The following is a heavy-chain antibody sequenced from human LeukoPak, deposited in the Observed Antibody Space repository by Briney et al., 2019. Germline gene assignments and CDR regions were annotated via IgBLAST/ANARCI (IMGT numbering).Heavy chain of an antibody. CDR2: IIPIFGTA. CDR3: ARTPEQGQLWLPPASYYFDY. CDR1: GGTFSSYA. J-gene: IGHJ4*02. Sequence: ASVKVSCKASGGTFSSYAISWVRQAPGQGLEWMGRIIPIFGTANYAQKFQGRVTVTADESTSTAYMELSSLRSEDTAVYYCARTPEQGQLWLPPASYYFDYWGQGTLVTVSS. V-gene: IGHV1-69*13. D-gene: IGHD5-18*01.